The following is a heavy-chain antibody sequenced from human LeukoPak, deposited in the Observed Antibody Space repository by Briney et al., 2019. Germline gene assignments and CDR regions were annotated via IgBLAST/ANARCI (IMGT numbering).Heavy chain of an antibody. Sequence: ASVKVSCKASGYTFTSYGISWVRQAPGQGPEWMGWISADNDNTNYAQKLQGRVTMTTDTSTSTAYMELSSLRSEDTAVYYCARGAAAGIGGMDVWGQGTTVTVSS. V-gene: IGHV1-18*01. CDR1: GYTFTSYG. J-gene: IGHJ6*02. D-gene: IGHD6-13*01. CDR2: ISADNDNT. CDR3: ARGAAAGIGGMDV.